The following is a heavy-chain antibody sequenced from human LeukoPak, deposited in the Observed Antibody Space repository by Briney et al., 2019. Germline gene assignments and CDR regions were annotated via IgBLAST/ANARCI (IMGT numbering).Heavy chain of an antibody. V-gene: IGHV3-7*03. CDR2: TKQDGSVK. J-gene: IGHJ4*02. CDR1: GFTFSRHW. CDR3: ARDNGWSADF. Sequence: GGSPRLSCAASGFTFSRHWMYWVRQAPGKGLEWVANTKQDGSVKPYVDSVKGRFTISRDNAKNSLFLQMNSLRAEDTAVYYCARDNGWSADFWGQGTLVTVSS. D-gene: IGHD2-15*01.